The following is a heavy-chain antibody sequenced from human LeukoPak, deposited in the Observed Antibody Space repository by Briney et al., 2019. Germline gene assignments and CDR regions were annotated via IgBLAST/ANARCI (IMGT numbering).Heavy chain of an antibody. Sequence: ASVKVSFKASGYTFTSYDINWVRQATGQGLEWMGWMNPNSGNTGYAQKFQGRVTMTRNTSISTAYMELSSLRSEDTAVYYCARAQPYYDILTGLPVGMDVWGQGTTVTVSS. CDR1: GYTFTSYD. J-gene: IGHJ6*02. CDR3: ARAQPYYDILTGLPVGMDV. D-gene: IGHD3-9*01. CDR2: MNPNSGNT. V-gene: IGHV1-8*01.